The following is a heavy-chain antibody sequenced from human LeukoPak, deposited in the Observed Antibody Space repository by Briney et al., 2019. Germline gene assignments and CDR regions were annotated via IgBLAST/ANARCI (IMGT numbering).Heavy chain of an antibody. Sequence: SETLSLTCTVSGGSISSSSYYWSWIRQPPGKGLEWIGSIYYSGSTYYNPSLKSRVTISVDTSKNQFSLKLSSVTAADTAVYYCARVGSYYDNSGYPYWGQGTLVTVSS. J-gene: IGHJ4*02. CDR2: IYYSGST. D-gene: IGHD3-22*01. CDR3: ARVGSYYDNSGYPY. V-gene: IGHV4-39*07. CDR1: GGSISSSSYY.